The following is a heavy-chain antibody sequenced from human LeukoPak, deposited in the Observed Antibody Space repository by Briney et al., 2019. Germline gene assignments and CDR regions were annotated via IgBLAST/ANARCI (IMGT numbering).Heavy chain of an antibody. V-gene: IGHV4-4*02. CDR1: GGSISSSNW. J-gene: IGHJ6*03. CDR3: ASYGGRNYVDV. D-gene: IGHD4-23*01. CDR2: IYHSGST. Sequence: SETLSFTCAVSGGSISSSNWWSWVRQPPGKGLEWIGEIYHSGSTNYNPSLKSRVTISVDKSKNQFPLKLSSVTAADTAVYYCASYGGRNYVDVWGKGTTVTVSS.